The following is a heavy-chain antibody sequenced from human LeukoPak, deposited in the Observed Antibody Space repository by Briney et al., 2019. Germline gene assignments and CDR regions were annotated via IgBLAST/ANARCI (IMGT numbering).Heavy chain of an antibody. CDR3: ARDAVATAY. V-gene: IGHV4-59*01. CDR2: IHYSGST. Sequence: SETLSLTCTVSGVSISTDYWTWVRQPPGKGLEWVGYIHYSGSTSYNPSLKSGVTISVDTSKNQFSLKLTSVTSADTAVYYCARDAVATAYWGQGALVTVSS. D-gene: IGHD2-15*01. J-gene: IGHJ4*02. CDR1: GVSISTDY.